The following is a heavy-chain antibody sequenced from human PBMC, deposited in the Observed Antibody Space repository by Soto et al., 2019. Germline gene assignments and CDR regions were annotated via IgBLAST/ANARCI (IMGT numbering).Heavy chain of an antibody. CDR3: AKGPQYSSGWYNYYYGMDV. Sequence: PGGSLRLSCAASGFTFSSYGMHWVRQAPGKGLEWVAVISYDGSNKYYADSVKGRFTISRDNSKNTLYLQMNSLRAEDTAVYYCAKGPQYSSGWYNYYYGMDVWGQGTTVTVSS. D-gene: IGHD6-19*01. J-gene: IGHJ6*02. V-gene: IGHV3-30*18. CDR1: GFTFSSYG. CDR2: ISYDGSNK.